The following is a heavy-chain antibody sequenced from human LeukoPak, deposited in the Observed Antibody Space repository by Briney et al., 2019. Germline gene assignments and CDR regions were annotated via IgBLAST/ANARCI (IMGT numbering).Heavy chain of an antibody. Sequence: GSLILSCAASGFTFSSYWMHWVRQDPGKGLVWVSYINSDGSTTDYADSVKGRFTISRDNAKNTLYLQVNSLRAEDTAVYYCARGSSGGTFGYWGQGTLVTVSS. V-gene: IGHV3-74*01. CDR3: ARGSSGGTFGY. CDR2: INSDGSTT. J-gene: IGHJ4*02. CDR1: GFTFSSYW. D-gene: IGHD3-3*02.